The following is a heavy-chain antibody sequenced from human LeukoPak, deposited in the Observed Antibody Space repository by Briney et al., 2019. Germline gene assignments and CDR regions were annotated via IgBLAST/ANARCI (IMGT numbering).Heavy chain of an antibody. Sequence: PGGSLRLSCAASGFTFSSYGMHWVRQAPGKGLEWVAVIWYDGSNKYYADSVKGRFTISRDNSKNTLYLQMNSLRAEDTAVYYCARDRDCSGGSCYHTYGIDVWGQGTTVTVSS. CDR1: GFTFSSYG. D-gene: IGHD2-15*01. CDR3: ARDRDCSGGSCYHTYGIDV. J-gene: IGHJ6*01. V-gene: IGHV3-33*01. CDR2: IWYDGSNK.